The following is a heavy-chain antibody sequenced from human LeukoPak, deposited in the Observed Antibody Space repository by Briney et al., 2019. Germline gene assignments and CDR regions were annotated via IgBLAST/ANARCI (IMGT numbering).Heavy chain of an antibody. CDR2: IYTSGST. D-gene: IGHD3-22*01. Sequence: SETLSLTCTVSGGSISSYYWSWIRQPAGKGLEWIGRIYTSGSTNYNPSLKSRVTMSVDTSKNQLSLKLSSVTAADTAVYYCAREKREITMIVVVTYCFDYWGQGTLVTVSS. CDR3: AREKREITMIVVVTYCFDY. CDR1: GGSISSYY. J-gene: IGHJ4*02. V-gene: IGHV4-4*07.